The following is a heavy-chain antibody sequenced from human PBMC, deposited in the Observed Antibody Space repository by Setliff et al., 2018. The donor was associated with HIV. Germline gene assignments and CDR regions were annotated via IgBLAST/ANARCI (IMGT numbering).Heavy chain of an antibody. CDR3: AGEPDY. J-gene: IGHJ4*02. V-gene: IGHV4-39*07. CDR1: GDSFNGSHYL. Sequence: SETLSLTCTVSGDSFNGSHYLWGWIRQPPGKGLEWVGNVYYNWATYYNPSLKNRVTISVDTSKNQFSLRLTSVTAADTAVYYCAGEPDYWGQGILVTVSS. CDR2: VYYNWAT.